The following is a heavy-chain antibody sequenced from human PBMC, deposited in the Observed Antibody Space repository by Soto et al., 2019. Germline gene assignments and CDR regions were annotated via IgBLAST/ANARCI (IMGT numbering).Heavy chain of an antibody. CDR1: GDTFTNYG. Sequence: QVQLVQSGAEVKKPGASVKVSCKASGDTFTNYGFIWVRQAPGQGLEWMGWISAYNGNTNFAQKLQGRVTMTTDTYTKTAYMELWRLRSDDTAVYYCARVAFEGDRGSFDYWGQGTLVTVSS. CDR3: ARVAFEGDRGSFDY. CDR2: ISAYNGNT. D-gene: IGHD2-21*02. V-gene: IGHV1-18*04. J-gene: IGHJ4*02.